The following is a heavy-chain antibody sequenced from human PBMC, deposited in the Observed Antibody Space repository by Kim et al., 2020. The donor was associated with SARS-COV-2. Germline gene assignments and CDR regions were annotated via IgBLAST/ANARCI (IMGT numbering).Heavy chain of an antibody. CDR2: IYYSGST. CDR1: GGSISSSSYY. D-gene: IGHD3-10*01. CDR3: ARLGDGDGYTQPPFDY. J-gene: IGHJ4*02. Sequence: SETLSLTCTVSGGSISSSSYYWGWIRQPPGKGLEWIGSIYYSGSTYYNPSLKSRVTISVDTSKNQFSLKLSSVTAADTAVYYCARLGDGDGYTQPPFDYWGQGTLVTVSS. V-gene: IGHV4-39*01.